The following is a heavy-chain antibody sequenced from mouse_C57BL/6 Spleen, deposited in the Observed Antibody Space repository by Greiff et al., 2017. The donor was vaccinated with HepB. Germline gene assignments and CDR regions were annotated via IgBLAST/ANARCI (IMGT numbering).Heavy chain of an antibody. CDR2: INPNYGTT. CDR1: GYSFTDYN. J-gene: IGHJ4*01. D-gene: IGHD2-4*01. CDR3: ARRGSYDYDGYYYAMDY. Sequence: VQLKESGPELVKPGASVKISCKASGYSFTDYNMNWVKQSNGKSLEWIGVINPNYGTTSYNQKFKGKATLTVDQSSSTAYMQLNSLTSEDSAVYYCARRGSYDYDGYYYAMDYWGQGTSVTVSS. V-gene: IGHV1-39*01.